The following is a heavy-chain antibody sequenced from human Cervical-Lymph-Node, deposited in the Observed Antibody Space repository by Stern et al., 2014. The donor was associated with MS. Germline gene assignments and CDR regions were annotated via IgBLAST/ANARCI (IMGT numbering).Heavy chain of an antibody. J-gene: IGHJ3*02. Sequence: EVQLVESGGGLVRPGGSLRLSCVGSGFTFSRYSMNWVRQAPGKGLEWVSSISSNSSHVYYADSVKGRFTISRDDAKKSVFLQMKSLRAEDTAVYYCAKDASLWSGPTYPDAFGTWGQGTMVTVSS. D-gene: IGHD3-3*01. CDR2: ISSNSSHV. V-gene: IGHV3-21*01. CDR3: AKDASLWSGPTYPDAFGT. CDR1: GFTFSRYS.